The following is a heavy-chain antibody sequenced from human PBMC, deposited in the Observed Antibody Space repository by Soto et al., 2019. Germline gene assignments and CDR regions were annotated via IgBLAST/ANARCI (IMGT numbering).Heavy chain of an antibody. CDR3: AKVPASLKTFDY. J-gene: IGHJ4*02. CDR1: GSTFGNYA. Sequence: EVQLLDSGGGLAQPGGSLRLSCAASGSTFGNYAMNWVRQAPGKGLEWVSTVSGNGAVTYYADSVKGRFTISRDNSRSTLYLQMNNLRAEDTAIYFCAKVPASLKTFDYWGQGTLVTVSS. V-gene: IGHV3-23*01. CDR2: VSGNGAVT. D-gene: IGHD2-2*01.